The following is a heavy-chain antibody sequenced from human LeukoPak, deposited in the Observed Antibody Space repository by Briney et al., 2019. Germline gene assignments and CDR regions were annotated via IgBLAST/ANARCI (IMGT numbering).Heavy chain of an antibody. D-gene: IGHD3-22*01. Sequence: GASVKVSCKASGCTFTGYYMHWVRQAPGQGLEWMGWINPNSGGTNYAQKFQGRVTMTRDTSISTAYMELSRLRSDDTAVYYCARDTVYYDSSGYLGVFDYWGQGTLVTVSS. V-gene: IGHV1-2*02. J-gene: IGHJ4*02. CDR3: ARDTVYYDSSGYLGVFDY. CDR1: GCTFTGYY. CDR2: INPNSGGT.